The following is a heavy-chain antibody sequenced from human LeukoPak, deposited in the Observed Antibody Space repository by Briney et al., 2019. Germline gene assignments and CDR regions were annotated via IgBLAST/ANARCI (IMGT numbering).Heavy chain of an antibody. J-gene: IGHJ4*02. CDR1: GDSISSSSNY. CDR2: INHRGSS. V-gene: IGHV4-39*01. D-gene: IGHD5-18*01. Sequence: SETLSLTCTVSGDSISSSSNYWGWVRQPPGKGLEWIGNINHRGSSKYNPSLESRVTISVDRYKNQFSLKLTSVTAADTAVYYCARQNGHSYCYVDYWGLGTLVTVS. CDR3: ARQNGHSYCYVDY.